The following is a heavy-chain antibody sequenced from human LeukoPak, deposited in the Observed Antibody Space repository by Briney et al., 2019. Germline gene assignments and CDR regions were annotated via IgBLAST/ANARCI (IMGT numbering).Heavy chain of an antibody. CDR3: ARQEYYYDSSGYYPTPIFDY. V-gene: IGHV4-39*01. Sequence: SETLSLTCTVSGGSISSSSYYWGWIRQPPGKGLEWIGGIYYSGSTYYNPSLKSRVTISVDTSKNQFSLKLSSVTAADTAVYYCARQEYYYDSSGYYPTPIFDYWGQGTLVTVSS. J-gene: IGHJ4*02. D-gene: IGHD3-22*01. CDR2: IYYSGST. CDR1: GGSISSSSYY.